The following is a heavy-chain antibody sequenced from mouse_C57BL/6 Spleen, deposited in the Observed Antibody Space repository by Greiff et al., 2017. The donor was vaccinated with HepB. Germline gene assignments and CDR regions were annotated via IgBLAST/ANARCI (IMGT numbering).Heavy chain of an antibody. V-gene: IGHV2-2*01. CDR3: ARKPHYSNYDYAMDY. CDR2: IWSGGST. CDR1: GFSLTSYG. D-gene: IGHD2-5*01. J-gene: IGHJ4*01. Sequence: VQLQQSGPGLVQPSQSLSITCTVSGFSLTSYGVHWVRQSPGKGLEWLGVIWSGGSTDYNAAFISRLSISKDNSKSQVFFKMNSLQADDTAIYYCARKPHYSNYDYAMDYWGQGTSVTVSS.